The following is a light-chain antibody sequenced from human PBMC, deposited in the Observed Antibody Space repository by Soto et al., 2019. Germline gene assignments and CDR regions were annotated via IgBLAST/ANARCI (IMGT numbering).Light chain of an antibody. V-gene: IGKV3-20*01. J-gene: IGKJ1*01. CDR1: QSVDSTF. Sequence: EVVLTQSPGSLSLSPGQRATLSCRASQSVDSTFFAWYQKKPGQAPRLLIYGASKRATGIPDRFSGSGSGTDFTLIIRRQEPEYFAVYYCQQYMSSVTFGQGTKVEIK. CDR2: GAS. CDR3: QQYMSSVT.